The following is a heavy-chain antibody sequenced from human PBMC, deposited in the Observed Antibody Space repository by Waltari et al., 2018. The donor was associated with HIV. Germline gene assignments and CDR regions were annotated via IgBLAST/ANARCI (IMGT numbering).Heavy chain of an antibody. Sequence: LVESGGGVVKSGGSLRLICEASGFQFSHYSLNWVRQSPVRGLEWVASSRRASNEKNYLDSVRGRFVISRDNSKSSVYLEMESLREEDTARYFCVRDDPGYVPIDYWGQGTLVIV. V-gene: IGHV3-21*04. CDR3: VRDDPGYVPIDY. CDR1: GFQFSHYS. J-gene: IGHJ4*02. CDR2: SRRASNEK. D-gene: IGHD3-10*02.